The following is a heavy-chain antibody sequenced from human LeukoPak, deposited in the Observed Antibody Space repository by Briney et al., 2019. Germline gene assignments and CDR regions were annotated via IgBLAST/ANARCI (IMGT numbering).Heavy chain of an antibody. CDR2: ISAYNGNT. CDR3: ATDDIAVAGTNFDY. V-gene: IGHV1-18*01. J-gene: IGHJ4*02. Sequence: ASVTVSFTASGYTFTIYGISWVRQAPGQGHEWMGWISAYNGNTNYAHHLQGRVTITTDTSTSTAYMELRSLISDDTAVYFCATDDIAVAGTNFDYWGQGTLVTVSS. D-gene: IGHD6-19*01. CDR1: GYTFTIYG.